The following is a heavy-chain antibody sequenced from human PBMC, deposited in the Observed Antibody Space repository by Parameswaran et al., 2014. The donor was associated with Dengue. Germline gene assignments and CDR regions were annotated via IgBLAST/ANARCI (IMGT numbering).Heavy chain of an antibody. D-gene: IGHD3-10*01. CDR2: YSEDSA. Sequence: VRQAPGRAGVGLNFYSEDSAYYADSVKGRFIISRDNSKNTLFLQMNSLRAEDSAVYYCAREPPMVGYTLDVWGQGTTVTVSS. CDR3: AREPPMVGYTLDV. V-gene: IGHV3-66*01. J-gene: IGHJ6*02.